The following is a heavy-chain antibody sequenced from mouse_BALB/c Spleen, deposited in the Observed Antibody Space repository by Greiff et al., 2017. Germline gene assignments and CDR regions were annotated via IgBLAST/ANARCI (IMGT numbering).Heavy chain of an antibody. Sequence: EVQLQQSGPELVKPGASVKISCTASGYTFTDYNMHWVKQSHGKSLEWIGYIYPYNGGTGYNQKFKSKATLTVDNSSSTAYMELRSLTSEDSAVYYCARERPDGYYDYWGQGTTLTVSS. CDR3: ARERPDGYYDY. CDR1: GYTFTDYN. J-gene: IGHJ2*01. V-gene: IGHV1S29*02. CDR2: IYPYNGGT. D-gene: IGHD2-3*01.